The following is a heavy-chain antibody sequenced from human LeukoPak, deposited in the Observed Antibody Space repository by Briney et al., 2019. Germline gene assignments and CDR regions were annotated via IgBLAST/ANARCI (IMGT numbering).Heavy chain of an antibody. CDR1: GGSISSSSYY. CDR3: ARRTYYDFWSGYPPLPNYFDY. J-gene: IGHJ4*02. D-gene: IGHD3-3*01. Sequence: SETLSLTCTVSGGSISSSSYYWGWIRQPPGKGLEWIGSIYYSGSTYYNPSLKSRVTISVDTSKNQFSLKLSSVTAADTAVYYCARRTYYDFWSGYPPLPNYFDYWGQGTLLTVSS. V-gene: IGHV4-39*01. CDR2: IYYSGST.